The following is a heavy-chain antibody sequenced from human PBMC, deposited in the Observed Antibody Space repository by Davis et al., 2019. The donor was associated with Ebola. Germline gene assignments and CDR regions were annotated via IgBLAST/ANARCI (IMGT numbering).Heavy chain of an antibody. J-gene: IGHJ4*02. V-gene: IGHV3-23*01. Sequence: GESLKISCAASGFTFSSYVMTWVRQAPGKGLEWVSGIGDSVDSTYYADSVKGRFTISRDNSENTLYLQMNSLRAEDTAVYYCTKGTQWFGELLDYWGQRTLVTVSS. CDR2: IGDSVDST. D-gene: IGHD3-10*01. CDR3: TKGTQWFGELLDY. CDR1: GFTFSSYV.